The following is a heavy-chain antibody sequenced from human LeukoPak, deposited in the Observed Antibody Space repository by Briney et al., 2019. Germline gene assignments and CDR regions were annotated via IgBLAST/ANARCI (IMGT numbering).Heavy chain of an antibody. CDR2: IYYTGST. CDR3: ARVSCGGGTCYHSRGWFDA. D-gene: IGHD2-15*01. Sequence: SETLSLTCTVSGGSVSDYYWSWIRQSPGKGLEWIGYIYYTGSTSYNPSLRSRVTMSADTSKNQFSLNLSSVTAADTAVYYCARVSCGGGTCYHSRGWFDAWGQGTLVTVSS. V-gene: IGHV4-59*02. J-gene: IGHJ5*02. CDR1: GGSVSDYY.